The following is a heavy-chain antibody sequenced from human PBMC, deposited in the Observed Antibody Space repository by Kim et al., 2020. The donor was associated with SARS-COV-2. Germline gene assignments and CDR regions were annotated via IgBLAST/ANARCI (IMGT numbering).Heavy chain of an antibody. CDR1: GGSISISTYY. CDR2: IYYTGRT. D-gene: IGHD6-6*01. CDR3: AREAPSSSGPFFDL. V-gene: IGHV4-39*02. Sequence: SETLSLTCTASGGSISISTYYWGWIRQPPGKGPEWMGSIYYTGRTYYSPSLKNRATMSIDTSKNHFSLNLRDITAADTAVYFCAREAPSSSGPFFDLWGQGTLVTVSS. J-gene: IGHJ4*02.